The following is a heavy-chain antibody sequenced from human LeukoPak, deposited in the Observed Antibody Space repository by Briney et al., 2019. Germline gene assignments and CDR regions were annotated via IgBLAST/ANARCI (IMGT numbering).Heavy chain of an antibody. CDR2: ISSSSSYI. D-gene: IGHD3-22*01. CDR1: GFTFSSYA. V-gene: IGHV3-21*01. J-gene: IGHJ4*02. CDR3: ARGSDSLIPDY. Sequence: GGSLRLSCAASGFTFSSYAMSWVRQAPGKGLEWVSSISSSSSYIYYADSVKGRFTISRDNAKNSLYLQMNSLRAEDTAVYYCARGSDSLIPDYWGQGTLVTVSS.